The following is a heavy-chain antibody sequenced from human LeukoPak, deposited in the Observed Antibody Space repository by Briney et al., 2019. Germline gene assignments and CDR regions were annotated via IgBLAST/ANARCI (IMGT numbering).Heavy chain of an antibody. Sequence: PGGSLRLSCAASGFTFSSYAMSWVRQAPGEGLEWVSAISGSGGSTYYADSVKGRFTISRDNSKNTLYLQMNSLRAEDTAVYYCARRHPSRHGDRRDAFDIWGQGTMVTVSS. J-gene: IGHJ3*02. CDR2: ISGSGGST. CDR1: GFTFSSYA. CDR3: ARRHPSRHGDRRDAFDI. V-gene: IGHV3-23*01. D-gene: IGHD4-17*01.